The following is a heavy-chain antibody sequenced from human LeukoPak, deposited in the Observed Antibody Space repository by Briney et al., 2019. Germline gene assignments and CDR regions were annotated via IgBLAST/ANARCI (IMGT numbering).Heavy chain of an antibody. V-gene: IGHV1-18*01. CDR3: ARVSSRDDAFDI. D-gene: IGHD6-13*01. CDR1: GYTFTSYG. Sequence: ASVKVSCKASGYTFTSYGISWVRQAPGQGLEWMGWISAYNGNTNYAQKLQGRVTMTTDTSTSTAYMEPRSLRSDDTAVYYCARVSSRDDAFDIWGQGTMVTVSS. J-gene: IGHJ3*02. CDR2: ISAYNGNT.